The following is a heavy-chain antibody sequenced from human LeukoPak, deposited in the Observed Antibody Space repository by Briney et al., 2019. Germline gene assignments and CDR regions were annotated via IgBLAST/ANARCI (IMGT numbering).Heavy chain of an antibody. V-gene: IGHV5-51*01. D-gene: IGHD1-26*01. CDR1: GNTFTNYW. CDR3: ARRRDLYSGSYYPFDY. J-gene: IGHJ4*02. CDR2: IYPGDSET. Sequence: GESLKISCKGSGNTFTNYWIGWVRQLPGKGLEWMGIIYPGDSETRYSPSFQGQVTMSVDKSSSTAYLQWSSLKASDTAMYYCARRRDLYSGSYYPFDYWGQGTLVTVSS.